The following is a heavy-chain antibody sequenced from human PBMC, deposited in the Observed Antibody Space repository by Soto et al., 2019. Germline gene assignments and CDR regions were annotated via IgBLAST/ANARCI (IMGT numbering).Heavy chain of an antibody. D-gene: IGHD5-12*01. CDR3: ARQGPSGYKFVDI. Sequence: ESLKISCKGSGYSFTSYWIGWVRQMPGKGLEWMGIIYPGDSDTRYSPPFQGQVTISADKSISTAYPQWSSLKASDTAMYYCARQGPSGYKFVDIWGQGTMVTVSS. V-gene: IGHV5-51*01. CDR2: IYPGDSDT. CDR1: GYSFTSYW. J-gene: IGHJ3*02.